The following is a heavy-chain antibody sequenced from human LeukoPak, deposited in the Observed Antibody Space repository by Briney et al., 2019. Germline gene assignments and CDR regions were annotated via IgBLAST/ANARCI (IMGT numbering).Heavy chain of an antibody. CDR2: ITRGGGAT. CDR1: GFSFSSYA. V-gene: IGHV3-23*01. CDR3: AKGPTGSDYYYYYMDV. D-gene: IGHD5-12*01. Sequence: GGSLRLSCAASGFSFSSYAMSWVRQAPGKGLEWVSTITRGGGATYYADSIKGRFTISRDNSKNTLYLQMDSLRVEDTAVYYCAKGPTGSDYYYYYMDVWGKGTTVTVSS. J-gene: IGHJ6*03.